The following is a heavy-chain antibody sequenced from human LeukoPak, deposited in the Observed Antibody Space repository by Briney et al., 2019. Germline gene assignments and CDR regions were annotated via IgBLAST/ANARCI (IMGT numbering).Heavy chain of an antibody. D-gene: IGHD2-21*02. Sequence: SETLSLTCTVSGGSVSSNGYFWNWIRQPPGKGLEWIGYVYNREGTYYNPSLKSRVTISVDTSKNQFSLKLSSVTAADTAVYYCARVGEVVTAIDYWGQGTLVTVSS. CDR2: VYNREGT. CDR1: GGSVSSNGYF. V-gene: IGHV4-61*08. J-gene: IGHJ4*02. CDR3: ARVGEVVTAIDY.